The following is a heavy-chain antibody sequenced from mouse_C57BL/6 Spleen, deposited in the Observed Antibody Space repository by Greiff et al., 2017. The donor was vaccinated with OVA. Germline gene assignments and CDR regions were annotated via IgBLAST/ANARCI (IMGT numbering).Heavy chain of an antibody. V-gene: IGHV1-26*01. D-gene: IGHD1-3*01. Sequence: VQLQQSGPELVKPGASVKISCKASGYTFTDYYMNWVKQSHGKSLEWIGDINPNNGGTSYNQKFKGKATLTVDKSSSTAYMELRSLTSEDSAVFYCARGGVKDYYAMDYWGQGTSVTVAS. J-gene: IGHJ4*01. CDR3: ARGGVKDYYAMDY. CDR2: INPNNGGT. CDR1: GYTFTDYY.